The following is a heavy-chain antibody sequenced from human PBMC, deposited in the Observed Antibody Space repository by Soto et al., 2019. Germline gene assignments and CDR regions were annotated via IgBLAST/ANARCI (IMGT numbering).Heavy chain of an antibody. Sequence: QVQLQESGPGRVNPSQPLSLTSRAPGDPLTVVSTGAGIRQHPGKGLEWIGYVSPIGTPYYSPSLSSRVSISMHTSKNQLSLEVRSVSAADTAVYYCARDRGSYGMDVWGQGTTVTVSS. CDR2: VSPIGTP. CDR1: GDPLTVVST. J-gene: IGHJ6*02. CDR3: ARDRGSYGMDV. V-gene: IGHV4-31*03.